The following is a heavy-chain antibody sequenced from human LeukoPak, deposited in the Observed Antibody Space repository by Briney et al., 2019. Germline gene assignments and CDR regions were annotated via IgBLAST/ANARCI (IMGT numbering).Heavy chain of an antibody. Sequence: GESLKISCKASGYNCTNYWIGWVRQMPGTGLEWIGIISPGDSDKRYSPSFQGQVTISADKSICTAYLQWSSLKASDTAMYYCARRGDSYGRFDYWGQGILVTVSS. J-gene: IGHJ4*02. CDR2: ISPGDSDK. CDR3: ARRGDSYGRFDY. V-gene: IGHV5-51*01. CDR1: GYNCTNYW. D-gene: IGHD5-18*01.